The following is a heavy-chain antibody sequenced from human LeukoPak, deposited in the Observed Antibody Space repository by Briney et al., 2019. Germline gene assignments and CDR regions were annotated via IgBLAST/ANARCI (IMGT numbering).Heavy chain of an antibody. V-gene: IGHV4-59*01. Sequence: SETLSLTCTVSGGSISSYYWSWIRQPPGKGLEWIGYIYYSGSTNYNPSLKSRVTISVDTSKNQFSLKLSSVTAADTAVYYCARLGSSSWYGHDAFDIWGQGTMVTVSS. CDR2: IYYSGST. J-gene: IGHJ3*02. CDR3: ARLGSSSWYGHDAFDI. CDR1: GGSISSYY. D-gene: IGHD6-13*01.